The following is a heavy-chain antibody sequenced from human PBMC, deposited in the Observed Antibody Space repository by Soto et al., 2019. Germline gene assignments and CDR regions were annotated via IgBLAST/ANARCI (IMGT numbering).Heavy chain of an antibody. V-gene: IGHV1-8*01. CDR2: MNPDSGNT. Sequence: GSVKGSCKASGYTSTSYDINWGRQATGQGLEWMGWMNPDSGNTGYAQKFQGRVTMTRNTSISTAYMELSSLRSEDTAVYYCAINIAAVAFDIWGQGTMVTVSS. CDR3: AINIAAVAFDI. CDR1: GYTSTSYD. J-gene: IGHJ3*02. D-gene: IGHD6-13*01.